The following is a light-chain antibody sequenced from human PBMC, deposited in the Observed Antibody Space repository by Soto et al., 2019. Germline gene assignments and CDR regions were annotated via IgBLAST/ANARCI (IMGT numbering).Light chain of an antibody. J-gene: IGKJ5*01. V-gene: IGKV3-15*01. CDR1: PSVGRT. CDR2: AAS. CDR3: QGYSKLPLFT. Sequence: EIVVTQSPGILSVSPGARATLSCRASPSVGRTLAWYQQTPGQAPTLLIYAASTRATGLPARFSGSGSGTVCTLTMSSLQSEDFSAYYCQGYSKLPLFTFGQWTRVYSK.